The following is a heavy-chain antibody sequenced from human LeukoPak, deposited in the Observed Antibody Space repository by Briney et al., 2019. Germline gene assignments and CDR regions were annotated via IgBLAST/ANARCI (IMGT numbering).Heavy chain of an antibody. J-gene: IGHJ4*02. CDR2: IYYSGST. V-gene: IGHV4-59*12. Sequence: SETLSLTCTVSGGSISSYYWSWIRQPPGKGLEWIGYIYYSGSTNYNPSLKSRVTISVDKAENQFSLRLTSVTAADTAVYYCASGEPLAYCSTTSRPYYFDLWGQGTLVAVSA. CDR1: GGSISSYY. CDR3: ASGEPLAYCSTTSRPYYFDL. D-gene: IGHD2-2*01.